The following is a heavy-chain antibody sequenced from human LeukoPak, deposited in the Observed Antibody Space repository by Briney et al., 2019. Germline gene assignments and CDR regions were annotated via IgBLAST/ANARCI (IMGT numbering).Heavy chain of an antibody. CDR2: ISSGSRYI. CDR3: ARDYGNYVYYCDY. CDR1: GFTFDTYS. D-gene: IGHD4-11*01. Sequence: PGGSLRLSCAASGFTFDTYSMNWVRQAPGKGLEWVSSISSGSRYIYYADSVKGRFTISRDNAENSLYLQMNSLRAEDTAVYYCARDYGNYVYYCDYWGQGTLVTVSS. V-gene: IGHV3-21*01. J-gene: IGHJ4*02.